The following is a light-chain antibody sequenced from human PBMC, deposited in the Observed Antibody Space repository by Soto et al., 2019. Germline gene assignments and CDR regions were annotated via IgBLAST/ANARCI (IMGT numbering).Light chain of an antibody. CDR1: SSDVVTYKY. Sequence: QSVLTQPASVSGSPGQSITISCTGTSSDVVTYKYVSWYQQHPGKAPKLMIYEVSNRPSGVSDCFSGSKSGNTASLTISGLQAEDEADYYCCSYAGSTTRVVFGGGTQLTVL. V-gene: IGLV2-14*01. J-gene: IGLJ2*01. CDR3: CSYAGSTTRVV. CDR2: EVS.